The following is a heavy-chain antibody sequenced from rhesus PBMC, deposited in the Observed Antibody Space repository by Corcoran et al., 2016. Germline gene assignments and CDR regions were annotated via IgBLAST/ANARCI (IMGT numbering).Heavy chain of an antibody. CDR1: GGSVSSNY. CDR2: ISGSGGSA. D-gene: IGHD2-39*01. Sequence: QVQLQESGPGLVKPSETLSLTCAVSGGSVSSNYWSWIRQSPGKGLEWIGRISGSGGSADYTPSLKSRVTLSTETSKNQFSLRLTSVTAADTALYFCATLVGVPGSLDVWGRGVLVTVSS. CDR3: ATLVGVPGSLDV. V-gene: IGHV4-160*01. J-gene: IGHJ5-2*02.